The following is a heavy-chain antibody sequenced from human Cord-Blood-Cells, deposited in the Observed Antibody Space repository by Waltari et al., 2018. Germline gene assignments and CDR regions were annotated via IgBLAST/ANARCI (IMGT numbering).Heavy chain of an antibody. D-gene: IGHD5-12*01. CDR1: GYTFTSYA. J-gene: IGHJ6*02. Sequence: QVQLVQSGAEVKKPGASVKVSCKASGYTFTSYAMHWVRQAHGQRLEWLGWINAGNGNTKYSQKFQGRVTITRDTSASTAYMELSSLRSEDTAVYYCARDRSGYDYYYYYGMDVWGQGTTVTVSS. V-gene: IGHV1-3*01. CDR2: INAGNGNT. CDR3: ARDRSGYDYYYYYGMDV.